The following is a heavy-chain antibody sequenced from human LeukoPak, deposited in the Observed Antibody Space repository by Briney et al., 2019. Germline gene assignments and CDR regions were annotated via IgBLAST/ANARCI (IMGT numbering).Heavy chain of an antibody. J-gene: IGHJ5*02. CDR1: EFTVSSNY. V-gene: IGHV3-66*04. CDR3: ASQYYYDSSGYYNSNWFDP. D-gene: IGHD3-22*01. Sequence: GGSLRLSCTASEFTVSSNYMSWVRQAPGKGLEWVSFIYSGGNTYYADSVKGRFTISRDNAKNSLYLQVNSLRAEDTAVYYCASQYYYDSSGYYNSNWFDPWGQGTLVTVSS. CDR2: IYSGGNT.